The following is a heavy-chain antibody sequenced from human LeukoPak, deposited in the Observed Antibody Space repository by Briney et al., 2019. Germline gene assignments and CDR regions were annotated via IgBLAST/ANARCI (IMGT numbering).Heavy chain of an antibody. CDR2: INPKNGAT. D-gene: IGHD4-17*01. CDR3: ARPTHRLTVTTAIDY. CDR1: GYTFTGSY. V-gene: IGHV1-2*02. Sequence: ASVKVSCKPSGYTFTGSYIHWVRQAPGQGLQWMGWINPKNGATKYSQNFRGRVTMTRDTSIDTAYMELSSLTSDDTAIYYCARPTHRLTVTTAIDYWGQGTLVTVSS. J-gene: IGHJ4*02.